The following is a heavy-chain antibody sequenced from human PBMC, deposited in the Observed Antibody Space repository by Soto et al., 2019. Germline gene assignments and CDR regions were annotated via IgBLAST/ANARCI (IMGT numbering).Heavy chain of an antibody. CDR3: ARHGSDSGWFFFDP. CDR2: VSYSWST. D-gene: IGHD6-13*01. CDR1: GGAIGCYY. V-gene: IGHV4-59*08. Sequence: PSETLSLTCSLSGGAIGCYYWSWIRQPPGKALEWIGYVSYSWSTDYHPSLKSRVSISIDTSNNQFSLKVISVTAADTAVYYCARHGSDSGWFFFDPWGQGALVTVSS. J-gene: IGHJ5*02.